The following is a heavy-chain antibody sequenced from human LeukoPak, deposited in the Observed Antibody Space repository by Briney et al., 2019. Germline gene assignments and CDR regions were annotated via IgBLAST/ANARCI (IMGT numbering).Heavy chain of an antibody. CDR1: GYSFSTYW. V-gene: IGHV5-51*01. J-gene: IGHJ4*02. CDR2: IYPGDSDT. Sequence: GESLKISCKGSGYSFSTYWIGWVRLMPGKGLECMGIIYPGDSDTKYSPSFQGQVTISADKSISTAYLQWRSLKASDTAMYYCARTYSGSCLFDYWGQGTLVTVSS. CDR3: ARTYSGSCLFDY. D-gene: IGHD1-26*01.